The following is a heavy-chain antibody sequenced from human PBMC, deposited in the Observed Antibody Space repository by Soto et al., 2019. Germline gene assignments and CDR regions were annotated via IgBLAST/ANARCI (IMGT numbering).Heavy chain of an antibody. V-gene: IGHV3-23*01. CDR1: GFTFSSYA. CDR3: AAAARPKYYYGMDV. CDR2: ISGSGGST. D-gene: IGHD6-6*01. J-gene: IGHJ6*02. Sequence: EVQLLESGGGLVQPGGSLRLSCAASGFTFSSYAMSWVRQAPGKGLEWVSGISGSGGSTYYADSVKGRFTISRDNSKNTLYLQMNRLRAEDTAVDYCAAAARPKYYYGMDVWGQGTTVTVSS.